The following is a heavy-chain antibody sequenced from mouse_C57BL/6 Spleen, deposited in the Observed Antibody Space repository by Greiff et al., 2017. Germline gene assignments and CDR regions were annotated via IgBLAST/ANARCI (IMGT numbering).Heavy chain of an antibody. V-gene: IGHV1-80*01. CDR1: GYAFSSYW. CDR2: IYPGDGDT. D-gene: IGHD1-1*01. Sequence: QVQLQQSGAELVKPGASVKISCKASGYAFSSYWMNWVKQRPGKGLEWIGQIYPGDGDTNYNGKFKGKATLTADKSSSTAYMQLSSLTSEDSAVYFCARELRGYAMDYWGQGTSVTVSS. CDR3: ARELRGYAMDY. J-gene: IGHJ4*01.